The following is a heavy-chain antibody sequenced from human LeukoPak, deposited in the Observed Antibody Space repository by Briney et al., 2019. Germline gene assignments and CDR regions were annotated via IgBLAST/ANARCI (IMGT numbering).Heavy chain of an antibody. J-gene: IGHJ4*02. Sequence: SSETLSLTCTVSGGSISSYYWSWIRQPPGKGLEWIGYIYTSGSTNYNPSLKSRVTISVDTSKNQFSLKLSSVTAADTAVYYCARGRRYYDSSGQDFDYWGQGTLVTVSS. CDR3: ARGRRYYDSSGQDFDY. CDR2: IYTSGST. V-gene: IGHV4-4*09. CDR1: GGSISSYY. D-gene: IGHD3-22*01.